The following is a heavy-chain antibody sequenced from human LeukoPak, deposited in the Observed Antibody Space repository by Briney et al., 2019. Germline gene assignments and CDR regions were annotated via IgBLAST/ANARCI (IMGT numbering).Heavy chain of an antibody. J-gene: IGHJ4*02. V-gene: IGHV1-46*01. CDR3: ARDRGLAARYDS. CDR2: INPSGGST. Sequence: ASVTVSFTASGYTFTIYSLHWVRQAPGQGLEWVGVINPSGGSTTYAQKFQGRVTMTSDMSTSTVDMELSSLRSEDTAVYFCARDRGLAARYDSWGQGTPGSVSS. D-gene: IGHD6-6*01. CDR1: GYTFTIYS.